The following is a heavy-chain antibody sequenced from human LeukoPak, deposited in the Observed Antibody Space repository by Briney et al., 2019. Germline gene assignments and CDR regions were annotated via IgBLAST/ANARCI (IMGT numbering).Heavy chain of an antibody. CDR1: GGSFSGYY. V-gene: IGHV4-34*01. D-gene: IGHD2-8*01. CDR3: ARGARGIVLMA. CDR2: INHSGST. Sequence: PSETLSLTCAVYGGSFSGYYWSWIRQPPGKGLEWIGEINHSGSTNYNPSLKSRVTISVDTSKNQFSLKLSSVTAADTAVYYCARGARGIVLMAWGQGTLVTVSS. J-gene: IGHJ5*02.